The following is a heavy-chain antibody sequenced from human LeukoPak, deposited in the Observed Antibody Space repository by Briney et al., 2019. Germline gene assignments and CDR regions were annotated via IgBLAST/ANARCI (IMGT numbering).Heavy chain of an antibody. J-gene: IGHJ6*02. CDR3: ARAQTPMTTVPPYYYYYGMDV. CDR2: IWYDGSNK. D-gene: IGHD4-11*01. Sequence: AGGSLRLSCAASGFTFSSYGMHWVRQAPGKGLEWVAVIWYDGSNKYYADSVKGRFTISRDNSKNTLYLQMNSLRAEDTAVYYCARAQTPMTTVPPYYYYYGMDVWGQGTTVTVSS. CDR1: GFTFSSYG. V-gene: IGHV3-33*01.